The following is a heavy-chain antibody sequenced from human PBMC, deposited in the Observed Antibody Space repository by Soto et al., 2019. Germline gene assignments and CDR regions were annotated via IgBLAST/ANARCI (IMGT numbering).Heavy chain of an antibody. D-gene: IGHD6-19*01. CDR2: IHTYNGNT. Sequence: QVQLVQSGAEVKKPGASVKVYCKASGYTFTDYGISWVRQATGQGLEWLGWIHTYNGNTNYAQKVQGRVTMTTDSSTSTAYMELRSLRSDDTAVYYCARDAQYSSRWHPIDYLCQGTLVTVSS. CDR3: ARDAQYSSRWHPIDY. J-gene: IGHJ4*02. V-gene: IGHV1-18*01. CDR1: GYTFTDYG.